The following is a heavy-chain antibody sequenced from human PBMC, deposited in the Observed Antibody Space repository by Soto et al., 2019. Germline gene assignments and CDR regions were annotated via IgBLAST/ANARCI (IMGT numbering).Heavy chain of an antibody. CDR3: SRGIDAYKGGRT. V-gene: IGHV4-34*01. Sequence: QVQLHQWGAGLLKPSETLSLTCAVFDESLSDYYYTWTRQPPGKGLEWIGEIHPSGSTHYNPSLTTRVTLSHDTSKQQFSLTLLSVTAADPAVYYCSRGIDAYKGGRTWGQGTLVTVSS. CDR2: IHPSGST. CDR1: DESLSDYY. J-gene: IGHJ5*02. D-gene: IGHD1-1*01.